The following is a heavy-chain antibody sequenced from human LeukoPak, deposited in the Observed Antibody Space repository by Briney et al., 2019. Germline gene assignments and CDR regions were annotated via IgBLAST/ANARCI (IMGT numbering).Heavy chain of an antibody. V-gene: IGHV4-34*01. CDR2: IYHSGST. CDR3: ARDYGSGSYSNWFDP. J-gene: IGHJ5*02. Sequence: PSETLSLTCAVYGGSFSGYYWSWIRQPPGKGLEWIGEIYHSGSTNYNPSLKSRVTISVDKSKNQFSLKLSSVTAADTAVYYCARDYGSGSYSNWFDPWGQGTLVTVSS. CDR1: GGSFSGYY. D-gene: IGHD3-10*01.